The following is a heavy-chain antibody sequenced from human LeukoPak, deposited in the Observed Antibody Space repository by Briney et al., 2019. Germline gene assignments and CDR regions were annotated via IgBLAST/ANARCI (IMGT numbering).Heavy chain of an antibody. CDR1: GYSFTNFD. Sequence: AASVTVSFKASGYSFTNFDINWERQAPGQGQEGMGGINPNSGNKGYAQKFQGRVSMTMNTSITTAYMELSSLRSEDTAVYYCARGPQWRGDYYYMDVWGRGTTVTVSS. V-gene: IGHV1-8*01. CDR2: INPNSGNK. J-gene: IGHJ6*03. D-gene: IGHD6-19*01. CDR3: ARGPQWRGDYYYMDV.